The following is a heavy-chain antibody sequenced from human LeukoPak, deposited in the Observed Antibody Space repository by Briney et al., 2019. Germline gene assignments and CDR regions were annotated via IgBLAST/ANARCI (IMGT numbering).Heavy chain of an antibody. CDR3: ASGLWFGEFPDY. D-gene: IGHD3-10*01. J-gene: IGHJ4*02. V-gene: IGHV4-34*01. CDR2: INHSGST. Sequence: SETLSLTCAVYGGSFSGYYWSWIRQPPGKGLGWIGEINHSGSTNYNPSLKSRVTISVDTSKNQFSLKLSSVTAADTAVYYCASGLWFGEFPDYWGQGTLVTVSS. CDR1: GGSFSGYY.